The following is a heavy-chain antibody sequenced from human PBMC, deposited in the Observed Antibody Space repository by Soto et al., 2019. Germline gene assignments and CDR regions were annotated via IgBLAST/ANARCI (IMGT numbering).Heavy chain of an antibody. V-gene: IGHV3-48*04. D-gene: IGHD3-10*01. CDR1: GFSFSTYN. CDR3: AREALYYIDS. J-gene: IGHJ4*02. CDR2: ISSRSSTI. Sequence: PGGSLRLSCAASGFSFSTYNMNWVRQAPGRGLEWVSYISSRSSTIYHADSVKGRFTISRDNAKNSLYLQMNSLRAEDTAVYYCAREALYYIDSWGQGTLVTVSS.